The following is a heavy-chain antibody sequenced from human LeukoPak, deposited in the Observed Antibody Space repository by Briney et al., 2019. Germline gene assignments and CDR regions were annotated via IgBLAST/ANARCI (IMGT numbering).Heavy chain of an antibody. CDR1: GGTFSSYA. V-gene: IGHV1-69*13. CDR2: IIPIFGTA. D-gene: IGHD3-22*01. Sequence: SVKVSCKASGGTFSSYAISWVRQAPGQGLEWMGGIIPIFGTANYAQKFQGRVTITADESTSTAYMELRSLRSDDTAVYYCARESRYYYDSSGYRNFDYWGQGTLVTVSS. J-gene: IGHJ4*02. CDR3: ARESRYYYDSSGYRNFDY.